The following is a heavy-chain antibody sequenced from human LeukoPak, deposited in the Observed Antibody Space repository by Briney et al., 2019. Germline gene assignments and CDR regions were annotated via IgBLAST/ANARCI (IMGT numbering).Heavy chain of an antibody. D-gene: IGHD2-2*01. J-gene: IGHJ6*02. CDR2: ISSSVSTI. CDR3: ARDGVVVVPAAPTFYYYYYGMDV. V-gene: IGHV3-11*01. Sequence: GGSLRLSCAASGVTFSAYYMSWIRQAPGPGGEWVSYISSSVSTIYYADTVKGRFTISRDNAKNSLYLQMNSLRAEDTAVYYCARDGVVVVPAAPTFYYYYYGMDVWGQGTTVTVSS. CDR1: GVTFSAYY.